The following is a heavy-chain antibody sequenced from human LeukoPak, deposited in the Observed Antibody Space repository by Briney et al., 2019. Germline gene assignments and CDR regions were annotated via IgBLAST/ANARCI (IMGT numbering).Heavy chain of an antibody. J-gene: IGHJ4*02. Sequence: GGSLRLSCTASGFTFGDYAMYWVRQAPGKGLEWVTLISYDGYDKSYADSVRGRFTISRDNSRNTLYLQMDSLRSEDTAVYYCARDFFPIVDSTWYEIGYWGQGTLVTVSS. V-gene: IGHV3-30-3*01. CDR3: ARDFFPIVDSTWYEIGY. D-gene: IGHD2-21*01. CDR2: ISYDGYDK. CDR1: GFTFGDYA.